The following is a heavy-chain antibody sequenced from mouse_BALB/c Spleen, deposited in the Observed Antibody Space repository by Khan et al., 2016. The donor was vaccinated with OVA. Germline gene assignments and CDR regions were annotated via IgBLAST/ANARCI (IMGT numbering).Heavy chain of an antibody. CDR2: IYPGSGNI. CDR1: GYSFTDYY. Sequence: QVQLKESGAELARPGASVKLSCKASGYSFTDYYINWMKQRTGQGLEWIGEIYPGSGNIYYNEKFKGKATLIADKSSSTAYMQLNSLTSEDSAVYFCARKLAAWFPYWGKGTLVSVTA. CDR3: ARKLAAWFPY. V-gene: IGHV1-77*01. J-gene: IGHJ3*01.